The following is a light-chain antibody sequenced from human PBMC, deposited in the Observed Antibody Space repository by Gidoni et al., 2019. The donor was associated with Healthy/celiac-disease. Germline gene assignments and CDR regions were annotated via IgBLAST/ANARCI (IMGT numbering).Light chain of an antibody. Sequence: IVITQSPDSLSVSLGERATINCKSSQSVLYSTNNKNYLAWYQQKPGQPPKLLIYWASTRESGVPDRFSGSASGTDFTLTISSLQAEDVAVYYCQQYYSTPHTFGQGTKLEIK. CDR1: QSVLYSTNNKNY. J-gene: IGKJ2*01. CDR2: WAS. CDR3: QQYYSTPHT. V-gene: IGKV4-1*01.